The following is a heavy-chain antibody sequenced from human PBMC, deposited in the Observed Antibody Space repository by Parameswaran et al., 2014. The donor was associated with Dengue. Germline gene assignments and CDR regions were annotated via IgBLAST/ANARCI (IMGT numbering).Heavy chain of an antibody. Sequence: WIRQPPGKGLEWIGYIYYSGSTNYNPSLKSRVTMSVDTSKNQFSLKLSSVTAADTAVYYCARHHRQQQLDWGQGTLVTVSS. J-gene: IGHJ4*02. CDR3: ARHHRQQQLD. D-gene: IGHD6-13*01. CDR2: IYYSGST. V-gene: IGHV4-61*07.